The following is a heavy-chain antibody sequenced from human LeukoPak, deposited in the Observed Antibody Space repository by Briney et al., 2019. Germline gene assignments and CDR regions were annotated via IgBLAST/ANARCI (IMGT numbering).Heavy chain of an antibody. CDR3: ARDPRGNDYYGSASYRSIYYYYYMDV. CDR2: INPNSGGT. V-gene: IGHV1-2*02. Sequence: ASVKVSCKSSGYTFTGYYMHWVRQAPGQGLAWMGWINPNSGGTHYAQKFQGRVTMTRDTSISTAYMELSRLGSDDTAVYYCARDPRGNDYYGSASYRSIYYYYYMDVWGKGTTVTVSS. D-gene: IGHD3-10*01. CDR1: GYTFTGYY. J-gene: IGHJ6*03.